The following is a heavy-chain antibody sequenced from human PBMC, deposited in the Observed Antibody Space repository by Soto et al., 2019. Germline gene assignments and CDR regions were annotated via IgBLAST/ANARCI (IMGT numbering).Heavy chain of an antibody. V-gene: IGHV1-46*01. CDR1: GYSFTNYY. Sequence: ASVKVSCKASGYSFTNYYMHWVRQAPGQGLEYMGVIHPNGGGTSYAQKFQGRVTMTSDTSTSIVYMELSSLRSDDTAVYYCARGYYDSSGYLVPSYWGQGTMVTVSS. D-gene: IGHD3-22*01. CDR3: ARGYYDSSGYLVPSY. J-gene: IGHJ3*01. CDR2: IHPNGGGT.